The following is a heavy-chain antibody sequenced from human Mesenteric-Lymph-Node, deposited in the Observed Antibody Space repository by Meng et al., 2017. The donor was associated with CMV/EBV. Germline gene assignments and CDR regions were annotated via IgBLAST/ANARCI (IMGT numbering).Heavy chain of an antibody. CDR3: ARGSKIVVVPAATEGDFDY. Sequence: SETLSLTCAVHGGSSSGYYWSWIRQPPGKGLEWIGEINHSGSTNYNPSLKSRVTISVDTSKNQFSLKLSSVTAADTAVYYCARGSKIVVVPAATEGDFDYWGQGTLVTVSS. D-gene: IGHD2-2*01. CDR1: GGSSSGYY. CDR2: INHSGST. J-gene: IGHJ4*02. V-gene: IGHV4-34*01.